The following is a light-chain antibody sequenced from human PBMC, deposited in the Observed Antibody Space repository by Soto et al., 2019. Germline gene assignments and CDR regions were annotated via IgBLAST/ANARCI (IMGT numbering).Light chain of an antibody. Sequence: EIVLTQSPATLSLSPGERATLSCRASQSVSSYLAWYQQKPGQAHRLLIYDASNRATGIPDRFSGGGSGTDFTLTISRLEPEDFAVYYCQQYGSSPLTFGQGTKVEIK. V-gene: IGKV3-20*01. J-gene: IGKJ1*01. CDR2: DAS. CDR3: QQYGSSPLT. CDR1: QSVSSY.